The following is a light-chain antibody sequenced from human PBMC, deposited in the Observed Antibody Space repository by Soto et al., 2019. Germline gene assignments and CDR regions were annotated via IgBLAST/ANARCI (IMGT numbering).Light chain of an antibody. J-gene: IGLJ2*01. CDR1: SSDVGRYNY. CDR2: EVT. V-gene: IGLV2-14*01. CDR3: SSYTGSSSVV. Sequence: QSALTQPASVSGSPGQSITISCTGTSSDVGRYNYVSWYQQHPGKAPKLMIYEVTDRPSGVSDRFSGSKSGNTASLTISGLQAEDEADYYCSSYTGSSSVVFGGGTKVTVL.